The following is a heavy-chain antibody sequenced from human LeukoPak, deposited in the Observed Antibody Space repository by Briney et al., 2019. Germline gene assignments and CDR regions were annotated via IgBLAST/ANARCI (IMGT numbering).Heavy chain of an antibody. V-gene: IGHV4-34*01. D-gene: IGHD6-19*01. Sequence: SETLSLTCAVYGGSFSGYYWSWIRQPPGKGLEWIGEINHSGSTNYNPSLKSRVTISVDTSKNQFSLKLSSVTAADTAVYYCARGGGSGWYMDYWGQGTLVTVSS. CDR3: ARGGGSGWYMDY. J-gene: IGHJ4*02. CDR2: INHSGST. CDR1: GGSFSGYY.